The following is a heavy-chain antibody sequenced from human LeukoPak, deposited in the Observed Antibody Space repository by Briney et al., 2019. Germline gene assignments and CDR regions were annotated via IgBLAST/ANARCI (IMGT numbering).Heavy chain of an antibody. J-gene: IGHJ3*02. CDR1: GYTFTGYY. CDR3: ARGPGLVVVVPTSAFDI. D-gene: IGHD2-15*01. CDR2: INPNSGGT. V-gene: IGHV1-2*02. Sequence: ASVKVSRKASGYTFTGYYMHWVRQAPGQGLEWMGWINPNSGGTNYAQKFQGRVTMTRDTSISTAYMELSRLRSDDTAVYYCARGPGLVVVVPTSAFDIWGQGTMVTVSS.